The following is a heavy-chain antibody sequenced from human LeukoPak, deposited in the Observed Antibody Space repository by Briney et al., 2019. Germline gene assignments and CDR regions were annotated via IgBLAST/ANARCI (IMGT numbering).Heavy chain of an antibody. J-gene: IGHJ4*02. CDR3: AREGRLRWELLTEIDY. CDR1: GLTFTTYA. Sequence: PGGSLRLSCAASGLTFTTYAMGWVRQAPGKGLEWVANIKQDGSEKYYVDSVKGRFTISRDNAKNSLYLQMNSLRAEDTAVYYCAREGRLRWELLTEIDYWGQGTLVTVSS. V-gene: IGHV3-7*01. D-gene: IGHD1-26*01. CDR2: IKQDGSEK.